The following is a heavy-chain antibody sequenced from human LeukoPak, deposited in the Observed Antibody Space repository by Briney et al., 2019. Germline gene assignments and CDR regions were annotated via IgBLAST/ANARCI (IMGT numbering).Heavy chain of an antibody. D-gene: IGHD6-13*01. V-gene: IGHV6-1*01. J-gene: IGHJ6*02. CDR1: GDSVSSNSAA. CDR2: TYYRSKWYN. Sequence: SQTLSLTCAISGDSVSSNSAAWNWIRQSPSRGLEWLGRTYYRSKWYNDYAVSVKSRITINPDTSKNQFSLQLNSVTPEDTAVYYCAREEKGSWYRGIAAAGEIENYYYYYGMDVWGQGTTVTVSS. CDR3: AREEKGSWYRGIAAAGEIENYYYYYGMDV.